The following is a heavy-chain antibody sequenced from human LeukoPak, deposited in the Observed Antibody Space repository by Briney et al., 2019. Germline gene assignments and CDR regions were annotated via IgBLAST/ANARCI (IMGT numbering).Heavy chain of an antibody. CDR1: GFTFNSYW. CDR2: INPDGSGK. J-gene: IGHJ3*02. CDR3: ARDRKVVTNAFDI. D-gene: IGHD4-23*01. Sequence: GGSLRLSCEASGFTFNSYWVIWVRQAPGKGLEWVANINPDGSGKYYVDSVKGRFTISRDNAKNSLYLQMDSLRAEDTAVYYCARDRKVVTNAFDIWGQGTMVTVSS. V-gene: IGHV3-7*01.